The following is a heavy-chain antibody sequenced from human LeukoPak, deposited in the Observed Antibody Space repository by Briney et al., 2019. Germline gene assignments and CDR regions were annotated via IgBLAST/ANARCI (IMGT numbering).Heavy chain of an antibody. CDR1: GYTLTELS. D-gene: IGHD1-26*01. V-gene: IGHV1-24*01. CDR2: FDPEDGET. CDR3: AGHLGAWHYFDY. J-gene: IGHJ4*02. Sequence: ASVKVSCKVSGYTLTELSMHWVRQAPGKGLEWMGGFDPEDGETIYAQKFQGRVIMTEDTSTDTAYMELSSLRSEDTAVYYCAGHLGAWHYFDYWGQGTLVTVSS.